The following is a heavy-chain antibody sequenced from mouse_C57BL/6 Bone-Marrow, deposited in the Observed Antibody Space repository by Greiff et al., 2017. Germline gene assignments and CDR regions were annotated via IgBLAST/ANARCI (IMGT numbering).Heavy chain of an antibody. V-gene: IGHV1-37*01. CDR1: GYTFTSYG. J-gene: IGHJ3*01. Sequence: EVQLQQSGAELARPGASVKLSCKASGYTFTSYGISWVKQRTGKSLEWIGRINPYNGDTFYNQKFKGKATLTVDKSSSTAHMELLSLTSEDFAVXYCASLLWFAYWGQGTLVTVSA. D-gene: IGHD2-10*01. CDR3: ASLLWFAY. CDR2: INPYNGDT.